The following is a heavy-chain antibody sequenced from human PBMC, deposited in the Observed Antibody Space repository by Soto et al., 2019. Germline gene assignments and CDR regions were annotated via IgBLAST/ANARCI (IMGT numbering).Heavy chain of an antibody. Sequence: HPGGSLRLSCAASGLTFPTYWMNWVRQAPGKGLEWVGNIKQDGSEQYYVDSVKGRFTISRDNTKNSLYLQMNSLRVEDTAVYYCVRSRVPSLWNGNYFDPWGQGTLVTVSS. J-gene: IGHJ5*02. CDR2: IKQDGSEQ. CDR1: GLTFPTYW. D-gene: IGHD3-16*01. CDR3: VRSRVPSLWNGNYFDP. V-gene: IGHV3-7*01.